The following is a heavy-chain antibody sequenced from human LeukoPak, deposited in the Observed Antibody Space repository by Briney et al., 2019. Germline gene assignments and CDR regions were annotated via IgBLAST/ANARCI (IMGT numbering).Heavy chain of an antibody. CDR1: GGSISSYY. D-gene: IGHD3-22*01. J-gene: IGHJ5*02. CDR2: IYYSGST. Sequence: SETLSLTCTVSGGSISSYYWSWIRQPPGKGLEWIGYIYYSGSTNYNPSLKSRVTISVDTSKNQFSLKLSSVTAADTAVYYCARDPRPLDYYDSRGFDPWGQGTLVTVSS. CDR3: ARDPRPLDYYDSRGFDP. V-gene: IGHV4-59*01.